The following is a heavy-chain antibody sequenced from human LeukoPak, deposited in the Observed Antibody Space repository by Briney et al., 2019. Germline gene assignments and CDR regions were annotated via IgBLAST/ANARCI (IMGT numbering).Heavy chain of an antibody. J-gene: IGHJ4*02. D-gene: IGHD6-13*01. CDR1: GFTFRSYG. V-gene: IGHV3-30*18. CDR3: AKDGDVAAAGYYFDY. CDR2: ISYDGSNK. Sequence: GGSPRLSCAASGFTFRSYGMHWVRQAPGKGLEWVAVISYDGSNKYTADSVKGRFTISRDNSKNTLYLQMNSLRAEDTAVYYCAKDGDVAAAGYYFDYWGQGTLVTVSS.